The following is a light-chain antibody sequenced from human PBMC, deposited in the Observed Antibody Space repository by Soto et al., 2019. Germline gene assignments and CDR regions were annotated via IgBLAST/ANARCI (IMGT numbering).Light chain of an antibody. CDR3: IQDYNYPLT. CDR2: AAS. Sequence: IHITHSPATLSASVRDRANVACRASQSVGSWLAWYQQNPGTAPKPLIFAASRLESGVPSRFSGSGSGTDFTLTISSLQPEDFATYYCIQDYNYPLTFGEGTKV. V-gene: IGKV1-5*01. CDR1: QSVGSW. J-gene: IGKJ4*01.